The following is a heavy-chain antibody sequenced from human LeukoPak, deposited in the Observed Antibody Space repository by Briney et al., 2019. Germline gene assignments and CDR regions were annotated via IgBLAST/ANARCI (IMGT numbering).Heavy chain of an antibody. Sequence: PGGSLRLSCAASGFTFSSYAMHWVRQAPGKGLEYVSAISSNGGSTYYANSVKGRFTISRDNSKNTLYLQMGSLRAEDMAVYYCARATTNMTDYWGQGTLVTVSS. CDR1: GFTFSSYA. CDR3: ARATTNMTDY. V-gene: IGHV3-64*01. CDR2: ISSNGGST. J-gene: IGHJ4*02. D-gene: IGHD4-17*01.